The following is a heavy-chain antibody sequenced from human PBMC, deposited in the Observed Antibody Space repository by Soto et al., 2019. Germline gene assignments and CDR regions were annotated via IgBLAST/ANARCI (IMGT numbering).Heavy chain of an antibody. J-gene: IGHJ4*02. CDR2: IIPIFGTA. CDR3: VRQFDYDRSGYYYAY. CDR1: GGTFSRNT. D-gene: IGHD3-22*01. V-gene: IGHV1-69*13. Sequence: SVKVSCKASGGTFSRNTISWVRQAPGQGLEWMGGIIPIFGTASYAQKFQGRVTITADESTNTAYMELSRLRSEDTAVYYCVRQFDYDRSGYYYAYWGQGTLVTVSS.